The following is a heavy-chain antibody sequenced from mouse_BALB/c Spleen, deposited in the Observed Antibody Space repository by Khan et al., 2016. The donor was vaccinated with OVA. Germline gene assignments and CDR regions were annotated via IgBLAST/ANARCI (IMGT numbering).Heavy chain of an antibody. CDR1: GYSITSGYG. CDR2: ISYSGST. V-gene: IGHV3-2*02. CDR3: ARTARIKY. J-gene: IGHJ2*01. Sequence: EVQLQESGPGLVKPSQSLSLTCTVTGYSITSGYGWNWIRQFPGTKLEWMGYISYSGSTNYIPSLKSRISITRATSKNQLFLQLNSVTTDDTATYYCARTARIKYWGQGTTLTVAS. D-gene: IGHD1-2*01.